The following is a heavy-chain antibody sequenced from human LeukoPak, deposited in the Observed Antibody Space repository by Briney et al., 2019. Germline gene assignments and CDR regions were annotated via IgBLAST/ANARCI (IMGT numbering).Heavy chain of an antibody. CDR2: ISSDSNYI. Sequence: PGGSLRLFCTASGFTLSYYSINWVRQAPGKGLEWVSSISSDSNYIYYADSVKGRFNISRDNAKNSLFLQMNSLRAEDTAMYYCTRDPGGVTKTYYLDYWGQGALVTVSS. V-gene: IGHV3-21*01. CDR1: GFTLSYYS. CDR3: TRDPGGVTKTYYLDY. J-gene: IGHJ4*02. D-gene: IGHD4-23*01.